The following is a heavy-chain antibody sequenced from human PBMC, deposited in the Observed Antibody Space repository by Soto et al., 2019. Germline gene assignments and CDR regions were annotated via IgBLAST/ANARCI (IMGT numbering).Heavy chain of an antibody. D-gene: IGHD3-9*01. CDR1: GGFIISDY. J-gene: IGHJ6*02. CDR3: ARDILTGRMGMDV. V-gene: IGHV4-59*01. CDR2: IYYSGST. Sequence: QVQLQESGPGLVKPSETLSLTCTVSGGFIISDYWIWIRQPPGQGLEWIGYIYYSGSTNYNPSLRSRVTISLYTSKKQFSLKLSSVTAADTAVYYCARDILTGRMGMDVWGQGTTVTVSS.